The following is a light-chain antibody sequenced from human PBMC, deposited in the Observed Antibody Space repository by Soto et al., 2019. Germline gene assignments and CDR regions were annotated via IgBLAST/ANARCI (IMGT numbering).Light chain of an antibody. CDR1: SSDIGSYNY. Sequence: QSVLTQPASVSGSPGQSITISCTGTSSDIGSYNYVSWYQHHPGKAPKLIIYDVTSRPSGISNRFSGSKSGNTASLTISGLQAEDEADYYCNSYTSTTYWVFGGGTKVTVL. V-gene: IGLV2-14*03. J-gene: IGLJ3*02. CDR3: NSYTSTTYWV. CDR2: DVT.